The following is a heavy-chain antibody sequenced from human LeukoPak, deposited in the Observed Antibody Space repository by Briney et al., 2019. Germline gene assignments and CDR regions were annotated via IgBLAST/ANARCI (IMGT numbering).Heavy chain of an antibody. CDR3: AREPGDPPYYFDY. CDR1: GGSIRSYY. CDR2: IYYSGST. D-gene: IGHD7-27*01. V-gene: IGHV4-59*01. J-gene: IGHJ4*02. Sequence: PPETLSLICTVSGGSIRSYYWSWLRQPPGKGLEWIGYIYYSGSTNYNPSLKSRVTISVDTSKNQFSLKLSSVTAADTAVYYCAREPGDPPYYFDYWGQGARVTVSS.